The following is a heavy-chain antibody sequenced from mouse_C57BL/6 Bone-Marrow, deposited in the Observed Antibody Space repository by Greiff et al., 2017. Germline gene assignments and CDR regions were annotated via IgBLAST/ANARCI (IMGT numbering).Heavy chain of an antibody. J-gene: IGHJ1*03. D-gene: IGHD1-1*01. CDR2: IYPRDGST. CDR3: ARLGFDGSSGDWYFDI. CDR1: GYTFPSYV. V-gene: IGHV1-85*01. Sequence: ESGPELVKPGASVKLSCKASGYTFPSYVINWVKHRPGQGLEWIGWIYPRDGSTKYNEKFKGKATLTVDTSSSTAYMGVHSLTSGDSAVYFCARLGFDGSSGDWYFDIWGTGATVTVSS.